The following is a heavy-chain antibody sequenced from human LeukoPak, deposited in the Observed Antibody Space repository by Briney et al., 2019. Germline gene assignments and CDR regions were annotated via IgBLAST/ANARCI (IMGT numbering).Heavy chain of an antibody. CDR2: ISSSNTYI. CDR1: GFTFSTYN. Sequence: GGSLRLPCAASGFTFSTYNMNWVRQAPGKGLEWVSSISSSNTYIYYVDSVKGRFTISRDNAKNSLYLQMSSLRAEDSAVYYCARVQLPLAKDGFDIWGQGTKVTVSS. D-gene: IGHD6-6*01. J-gene: IGHJ3*02. CDR3: ARVQLPLAKDGFDI. V-gene: IGHV3-21*01.